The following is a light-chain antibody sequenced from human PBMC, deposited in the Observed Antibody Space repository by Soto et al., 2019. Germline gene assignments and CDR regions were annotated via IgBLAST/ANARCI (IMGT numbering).Light chain of an antibody. V-gene: IGLV2-14*03. CDR2: DVR. J-gene: IGLJ7*01. CDR3: SSYTSASTWV. Sequence: QSVLTQPASVSGSPGQSITISCTGTSSDVGGYNYVSWYQQLPGKAPKLIIYDVRERPSGVSYRFSGSKSGNTASLTISGLQAGDEADYHCSSYTSASTWVFGGGTQLTVL. CDR1: SSDVGGYNY.